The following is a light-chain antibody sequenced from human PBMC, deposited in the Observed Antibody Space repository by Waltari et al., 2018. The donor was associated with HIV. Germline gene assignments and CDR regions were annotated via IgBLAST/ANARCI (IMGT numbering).Light chain of an antibody. CDR3: SSYAGSTVI. CDR2: EVT. Sequence: QSALTQPPSASGSPGQSVTITCTGTSTDVGGYHYVSWYQQHSGEAPKLIIYEVTKRPSGVPYRFSGSKSGNTASLTVSGLQAEDEADFYCSSYAGSTVIFGGGTKLTVL. CDR1: STDVGGYHY. J-gene: IGLJ2*01. V-gene: IGLV2-8*01.